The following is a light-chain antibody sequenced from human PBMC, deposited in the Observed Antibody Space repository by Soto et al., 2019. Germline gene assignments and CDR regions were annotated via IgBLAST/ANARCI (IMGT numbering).Light chain of an antibody. CDR1: SSDVGGYNY. CDR3: SSYTSSRSFYP. CDR2: DVS. V-gene: IGLV2-14*01. J-gene: IGLJ1*01. Sequence: QSALTQPASVSGSPGQSITLSCTGTSSDVGGYNYVSWYQQHPGKAPKLMIYDVSNRASGVSNRFSGSKSGNTASLTISGLQAEDEAGYYCSSYTSSRSFYPFGTGTKVTVL.